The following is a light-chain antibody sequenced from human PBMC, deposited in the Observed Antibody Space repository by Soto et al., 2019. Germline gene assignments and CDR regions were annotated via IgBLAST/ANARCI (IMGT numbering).Light chain of an antibody. CDR2: DAS. J-gene: IGKJ1*01. Sequence: EIQMTQSPSTLSASVGDRVTITCRASQTISTWLAWYQQKPGQAPKVLIYDASTLESGVPSRFSGSGSGSEFTLTISGLQPDAFATYYCQQYDSLWTFGQGTKVEIK. CDR3: QQYDSLWT. CDR1: QTISTW. V-gene: IGKV1-5*01.